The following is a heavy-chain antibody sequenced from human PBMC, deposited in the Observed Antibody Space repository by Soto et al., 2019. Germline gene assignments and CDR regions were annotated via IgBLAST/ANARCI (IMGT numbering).Heavy chain of an antibody. D-gene: IGHD1-7*01. V-gene: IGHV3-48*02. CDR3: ARGTKGGSPPL. CDR1: GFAFSNYS. J-gene: IGHJ4*02. CDR2: ISSSGTNT. Sequence: EVQLVESGGGLVQPGGSLRLSCACSGFAFSNYSMNWVRQAPGKGLEWVSYISSSGTNTYYAASVRGRFTISRDNAKNSLYLRMNSLKDEDTAVYYCARGTKGGSPPLWGQGTLVTVSS.